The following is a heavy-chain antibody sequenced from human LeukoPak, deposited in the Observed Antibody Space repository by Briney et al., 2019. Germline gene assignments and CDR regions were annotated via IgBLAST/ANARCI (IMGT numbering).Heavy chain of an antibody. Sequence: ASVKASCKASGYTFTNYDINWVRQATGQGPEWMGWMNPKSGNTGYAQKFQGRVTMTGNTSISTAYMELSSLRSDDTAVYYCARDQDIVVVVAALRQREMGGFDPWGQGTLVTVSS. CDR1: GYTFTNYD. CDR2: MNPKSGNT. CDR3: ARDQDIVVVVAALRQREMGGFDP. J-gene: IGHJ5*02. D-gene: IGHD2-15*01. V-gene: IGHV1-8*01.